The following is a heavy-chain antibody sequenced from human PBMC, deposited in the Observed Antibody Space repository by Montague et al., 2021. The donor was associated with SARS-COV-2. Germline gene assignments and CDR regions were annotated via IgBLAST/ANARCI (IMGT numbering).Heavy chain of an antibody. D-gene: IGHD2-8*01. CDR1: GDATISSSYY. CDR3: ARLNLLMGHGMDV. CDR2: VYHTGSA. V-gene: IGHV4-39*01. J-gene: IGHJ6*02. Sequence: SETLSLTCTVSGDATISSSYYWGWFRQPPGMGLEYIGTVYHTGSAYYTPSLKSRVTIFVDTSRNHFSLKLTSVTAADTAVYFCARLNLLMGHGMDVWGQGTTVTVSS.